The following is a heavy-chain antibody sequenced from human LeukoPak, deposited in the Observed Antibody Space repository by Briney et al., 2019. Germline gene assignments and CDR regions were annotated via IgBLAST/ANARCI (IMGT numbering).Heavy chain of an antibody. D-gene: IGHD3-22*01. V-gene: IGHV3-30*19. J-gene: IGHJ4*02. CDR1: GFTFSSYG. CDR2: ISYDGSNK. Sequence: GGSLRLSCAASGFTFSSYGMHWVRQAPGKGLEWVAVISYDGSNKYYADSVKGRFTISRDNSKNTLYLQMNSLRAEDTAVYYCARDRGRRFEYYDSSGNTLDYWGQGTLVTVSS. CDR3: ARDRGRRFEYYDSSGNTLDY.